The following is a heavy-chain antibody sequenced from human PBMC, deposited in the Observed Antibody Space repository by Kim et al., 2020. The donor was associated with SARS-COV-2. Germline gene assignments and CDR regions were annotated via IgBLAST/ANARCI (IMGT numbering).Heavy chain of an antibody. Sequence: GGSLRLSCAASGFTFSSYGMHWVRQAPGKGLEWVAVISYDGSNKYYADSVKGRFTISRDNSKNMLYLQMNSLRAEDTAVYYCAKDRIAAAGYFDYWGQGT. D-gene: IGHD6-13*01. J-gene: IGHJ4*02. CDR1: GFTFSSYG. CDR2: ISYDGSNK. V-gene: IGHV3-30*18. CDR3: AKDRIAAAGYFDY.